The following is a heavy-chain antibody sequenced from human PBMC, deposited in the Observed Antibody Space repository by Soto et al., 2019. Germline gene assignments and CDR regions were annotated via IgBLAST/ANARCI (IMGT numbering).Heavy chain of an antibody. J-gene: IGHJ5*02. CDR2: LNAGNGNT. CDR3: ARGPNIVPAAMPGFDP. CDR1: GYTFTSYA. Sequence: QVQLVQSGAEVKKPGASVKVSCKASGYTFTSYAMHSVRQAPGQRLEWMGWLNAGNGNTKYSQKFQGRVTITRDTSASTAYMELSSLRSEDTAVYYCARGPNIVPAAMPGFDPWGQGTLVTVSS. V-gene: IGHV1-3*01. D-gene: IGHD2-2*01.